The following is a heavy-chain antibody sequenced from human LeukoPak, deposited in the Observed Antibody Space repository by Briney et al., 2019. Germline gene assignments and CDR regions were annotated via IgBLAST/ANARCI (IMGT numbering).Heavy chain of an antibody. CDR2: IYYIRNT. D-gene: IGHD3-9*01. CDR1: GASVGSAGYY. J-gene: IGHJ4*02. Sequence: NPSETLSLTCTVSGASVGSAGYYWSWIRQPPGGGLEWIGYIYYIRNTNYNPSLKSRVTMSLDPSKNQFSLKLSSVTAADTAVYYCARHGQYYDILTGYYPSNWFDYWGQGTLVTVSS. V-gene: IGHV4-61*08. CDR3: ARHGQYYDILTGYYPSNWFDY.